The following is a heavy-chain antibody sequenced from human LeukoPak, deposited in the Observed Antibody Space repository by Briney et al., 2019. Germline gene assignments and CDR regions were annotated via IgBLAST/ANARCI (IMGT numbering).Heavy chain of an antibody. CDR3: AKEASFSYFGSGTYQHC. D-gene: IGHD3-10*01. Sequence: HPGGSLRLSCAASGFTFSNYGMHWVRQAPGKGLEWVAFIRFDAGNKYYADSVKGRLTISRDNSKNTLYLQMNSLRAEDTAMYYCAKEASFSYFGSGTYQHCWAQGTQVTVSS. CDR1: GFTFSNYG. V-gene: IGHV3-30*02. CDR2: IRFDAGNK. J-gene: IGHJ4*02.